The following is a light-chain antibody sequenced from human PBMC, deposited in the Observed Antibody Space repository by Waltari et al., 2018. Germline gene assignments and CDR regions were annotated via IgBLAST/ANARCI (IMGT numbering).Light chain of an antibody. CDR1: SSDVGGYNS. Sequence: QSALTQPASVSGSPGQSITISCTGTSSDVGGYNSVSWYQQHPGKAPKVMIYDVSNRPSGCSNRFSGSQSGNTASLTISGLQAEDEAEYYCSSHTSNSIVVFGGGTKLTVL. CDR3: SSHTSNSIVV. J-gene: IGLJ2*01. CDR2: DVS. V-gene: IGLV2-14*03.